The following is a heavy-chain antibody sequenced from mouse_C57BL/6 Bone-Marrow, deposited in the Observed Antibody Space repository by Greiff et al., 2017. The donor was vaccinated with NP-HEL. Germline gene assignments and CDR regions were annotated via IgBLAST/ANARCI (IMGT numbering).Heavy chain of an antibody. V-gene: IGHV1-4*01. CDR1: GFTFTSST. CDR3: EKYDYEN. Sequence: VQLKQSGAELVRPGDSVKMSCKASGFTFTSSTMHWVKQRPGQGLAWIGHIHPSSGYTKYNQKFQDKATLTADNSSSTAYMQQSSLTSEDSAVYYCEKYDYENGGQGTTLTVSA. J-gene: IGHJ2*01. D-gene: IGHD2-4*01. CDR2: IHPSSGYT.